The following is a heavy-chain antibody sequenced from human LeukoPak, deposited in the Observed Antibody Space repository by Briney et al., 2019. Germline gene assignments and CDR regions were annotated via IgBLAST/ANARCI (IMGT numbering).Heavy chain of an antibody. CDR2: INEDGWTT. CDR1: RFPFSNYW. V-gene: IGHV3-74*01. Sequence: SPRLSCAGSRFPFSNYWMDWVRPTPGTGLVCVSRINEDGWTTDYADSVKGRFAISRDNAKNTLYLQMNSLRADDAAVYYCARDVAGMDGYWGQGTLVTVSS. CDR3: ARDVAGMDGY. J-gene: IGHJ4*02. D-gene: IGHD2-15*01.